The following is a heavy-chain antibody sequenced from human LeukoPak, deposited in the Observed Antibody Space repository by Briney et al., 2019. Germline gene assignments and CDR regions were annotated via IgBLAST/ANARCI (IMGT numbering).Heavy chain of an antibody. D-gene: IGHD2-2*01. CDR3: ARGWAQLPHNFDY. CDR1: GGSISSYY. Sequence: SETLSLTCTVSGGSISSYYWSWIRQPPGKGLEWIGYIYYSGSTYYNPSLKSRVTISVDTSKNQFSLKLSSVTAADTAVYYCARGWAQLPHNFDYWGQGTLVTVSS. V-gene: IGHV4-59*12. J-gene: IGHJ4*02. CDR2: IYYSGST.